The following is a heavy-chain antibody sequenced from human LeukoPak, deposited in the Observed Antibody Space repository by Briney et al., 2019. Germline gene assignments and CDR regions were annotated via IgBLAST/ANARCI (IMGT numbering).Heavy chain of an antibody. V-gene: IGHV1-2*02. CDR1: GYSFTGKY. CDR2: INPNSGGT. D-gene: IGHD1-26*01. J-gene: IGHJ5*02. Sequence: ASVKVSCKASGYSFTGKYMHWMRQAPGQGLEWMGWINPNSGGTNYAQNFRGRVTMTRDTSISTAYMELSSLRSDDTAVYYCARGVGSSWFDPWGQGTLVIVS. CDR3: ARGVGSSWFDP.